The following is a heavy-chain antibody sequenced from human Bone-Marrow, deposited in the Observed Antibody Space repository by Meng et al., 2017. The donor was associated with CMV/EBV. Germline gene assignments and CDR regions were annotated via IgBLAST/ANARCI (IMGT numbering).Heavy chain of an antibody. V-gene: IGHV3-23*01. J-gene: IGHJ4*02. Sequence: GESLKISCAASGFTFSSYAMSWVRQAPGKGLEWVSAISGSGGSTYYADSVKGRFTISGDNAKNSLYLQMNNLRAEDTAVYYCARARGPNYWGQGTRVTVSS. CDR3: ARARGPNY. CDR2: ISGSGGST. CDR1: GFTFSSYA. D-gene: IGHD3-16*01.